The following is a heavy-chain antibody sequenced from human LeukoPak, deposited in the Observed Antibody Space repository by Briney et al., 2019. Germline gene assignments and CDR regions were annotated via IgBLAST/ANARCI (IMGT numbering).Heavy chain of an antibody. Sequence: SETLSLTCIVSGGSISSTSYYWGWIRQSPGKGLEWIGSFYYSGSIFDNRSLRSRVTISVDTSKNQFSLKLSSVTAADTAVYYCARERAKAQLRYFDWPNSGGFDYWGQGTLVTVSS. CDR3: ARERAKAQLRYFDWPNSGGFDY. V-gene: IGHV4-39*07. J-gene: IGHJ4*02. CDR1: GGSISSTSYY. D-gene: IGHD3-9*01. CDR2: FYYSGSI.